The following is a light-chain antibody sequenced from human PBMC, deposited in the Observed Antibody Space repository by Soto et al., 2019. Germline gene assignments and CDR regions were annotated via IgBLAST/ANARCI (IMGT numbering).Light chain of an antibody. J-gene: IGKJ1*01. CDR3: HQYNTRSPWT. Sequence: EIEMTQSPATLSVSPGERVILSCRASQSISTNLAWYQYIPGQAPRLLIYAASTRATGIPARFSGSGSGTDFTLSITSLQSEDYLVYYCHQYNTRSPWTFGQGTKVDIK. CDR2: AAS. V-gene: IGKV3-15*01. CDR1: QSISTN.